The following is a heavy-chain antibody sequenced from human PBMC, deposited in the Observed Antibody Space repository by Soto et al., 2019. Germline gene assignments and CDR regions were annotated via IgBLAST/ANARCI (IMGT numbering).Heavy chain of an antibody. Sequence: SETLSLTCAVYGGSFSGYYGSWIRQPPGKGLEWIGEINHSGSTNYNPSLKSRVTISVDTSKNQFSLKLSSVTAADTAVYYCARGLSGAAAGTARGGWFDPWGQGTLVTVSS. D-gene: IGHD6-13*01. CDR1: GGSFSGYY. J-gene: IGHJ5*02. CDR3: ARGLSGAAAGTARGGWFDP. CDR2: INHSGST. V-gene: IGHV4-34*01.